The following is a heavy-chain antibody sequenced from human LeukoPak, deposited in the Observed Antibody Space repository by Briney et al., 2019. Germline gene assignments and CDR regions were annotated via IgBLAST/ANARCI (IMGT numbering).Heavy chain of an antibody. D-gene: IGHD2-2*01. Sequence: ASVKVSCKASGYAFTSYYMHWVRQAPGQGLEWMGIINPSGGSTSYAQKFQGRVTMTRDTSTSTVYMELSSLRSEDTAVYYCARFTATSSPRYAFDYWGQGTLVTVSS. CDR2: INPSGGST. J-gene: IGHJ4*02. CDR3: ARFTATSSPRYAFDY. V-gene: IGHV1-46*01. CDR1: GYAFTSYY.